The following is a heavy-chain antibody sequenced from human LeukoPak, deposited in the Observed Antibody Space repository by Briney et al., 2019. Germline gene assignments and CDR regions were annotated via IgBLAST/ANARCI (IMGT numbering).Heavy chain of an antibody. D-gene: IGHD3-22*01. Sequence: PSETLSLTCTVSGGSISSYYWSWIRQPPGKGLEWIGYIYTSGSTNYNPSLKSRVTISVDTSKNQFSLKLSSVTAADTAVYYCARGFGVPPKGNSSPSYNWFDPWGQGTLVTVSS. J-gene: IGHJ5*02. CDR2: IYTSGST. CDR1: GGSISSYY. CDR3: ARGFGVPPKGNSSPSYNWFDP. V-gene: IGHV4-4*09.